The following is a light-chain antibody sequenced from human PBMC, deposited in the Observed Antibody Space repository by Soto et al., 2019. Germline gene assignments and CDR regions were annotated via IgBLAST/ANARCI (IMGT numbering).Light chain of an antibody. J-gene: IGKJ3*01. Sequence: EIVLTQSPGTLSLSPGERATLYCRASQSVSSSYLAGYQQKPGQAPRLLLYGASSRATGIPDRFSGSGSGTDFTLTIRRLEPEDFAGYYCQLYGKSPLFTFGPGTKVDIK. CDR1: QSVSSSY. CDR3: QLYGKSPLFT. CDR2: GAS. V-gene: IGKV3-20*01.